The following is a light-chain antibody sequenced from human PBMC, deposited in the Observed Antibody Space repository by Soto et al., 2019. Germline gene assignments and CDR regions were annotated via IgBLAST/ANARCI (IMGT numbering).Light chain of an antibody. CDR2: DSS. CDR1: QSVGSY. CDR3: QQYNNWPLT. V-gene: IGKV3-11*01. J-gene: IGKJ3*01. Sequence: EIVLTQSPATLSLSPGESGTLSCRASQSVGSYLAWYQQKPGQAPRLLIYDSSNTAPGIPARFSGRGSGTDFTLTISNVEPADFAVYYCQQYNNWPLTFGPGTKGAIK.